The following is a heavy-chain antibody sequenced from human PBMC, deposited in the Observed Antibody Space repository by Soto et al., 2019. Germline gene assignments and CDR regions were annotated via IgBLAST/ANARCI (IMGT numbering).Heavy chain of an antibody. CDR1: GYSISSGYY. CDR3: ARGAATVTPGWFDP. Sequence: SETLSLTCAVSGYSISSGYYWGWIRQTPGKGLEWIASIYHSGSTYYNPSLKSRVTISVDTSKNQFSLKLTSATAADTAVYYCARGAATVTPGWFDPWGQGIMVTVS. J-gene: IGHJ5*02. D-gene: IGHD4-17*01. CDR2: IYHSGST. V-gene: IGHV4-38-2*01.